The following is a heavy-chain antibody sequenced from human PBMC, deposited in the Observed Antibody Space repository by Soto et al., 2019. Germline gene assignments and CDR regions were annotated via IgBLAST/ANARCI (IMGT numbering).Heavy chain of an antibody. Sequence: SETLSLTCAVYGGSFSGYYWSWIRQPPGKGLEWIGEINHSGSTNYNPSLKSRVTISVDTSKNQFSLKLSSVTAADTAVYYCAREVLYSSGWYFFWFDPWGQGTLVTVSS. D-gene: IGHD6-19*01. V-gene: IGHV4-34*01. J-gene: IGHJ5*02. CDR1: GGSFSGYY. CDR3: AREVLYSSGWYFFWFDP. CDR2: INHSGST.